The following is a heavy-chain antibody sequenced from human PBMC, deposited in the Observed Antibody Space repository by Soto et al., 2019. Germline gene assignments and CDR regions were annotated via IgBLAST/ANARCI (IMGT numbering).Heavy chain of an antibody. CDR3: ARGEQYSVRFFDD. D-gene: IGHD1-26*01. J-gene: IGHJ4*01. CDR1: GDSVSSNSAG. CDR2: TYYRSKWYY. Sequence: PSQTLSLTCAITGDSVSSNSAGWSWVRQSPSRGLEWLGRTYYRSKWYYEYAVSVRGRITINPDTSKNQYSLQLNSVTPEDTAVYFCARGEQYSVRFFDDWGDVPLVPAS. V-gene: IGHV6-1*01.